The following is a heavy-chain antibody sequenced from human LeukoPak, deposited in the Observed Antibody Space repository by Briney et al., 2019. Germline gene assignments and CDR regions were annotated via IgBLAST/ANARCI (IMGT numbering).Heavy chain of an antibody. CDR1: GFTFSSYA. D-gene: IGHD3-3*01. V-gene: IGHV3-64*01. CDR2: ISSNGGST. J-gene: IGHJ4*02. CDR3: ARVQEVNYDFWSGYCDY. Sequence: GGSLRLSCAVSGFTFSSYAMHWVRQAPGKGLEYVSAISSNGGSTYYANSVKGRFTISRDNSKNTLYLQMGSLRAEDMAVYYCARVQEVNYDFWSGYCDYWGQGTLVTVSS.